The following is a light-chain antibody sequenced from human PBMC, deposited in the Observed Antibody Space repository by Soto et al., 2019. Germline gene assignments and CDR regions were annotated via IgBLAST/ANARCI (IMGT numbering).Light chain of an antibody. CDR2: SAS. CDR1: QSISTY. J-gene: IGKJ1*01. Sequence: DIQMTQSPSSLSASVGDRVTITCRASQSISTYLNWYHQKPGKAPKLLIYSASSLQSGVPSRFSGSGSGIDFTLTISSLQPEDFATYYCQQSYNTPWTFGQGTNVEIK. V-gene: IGKV1-39*01. CDR3: QQSYNTPWT.